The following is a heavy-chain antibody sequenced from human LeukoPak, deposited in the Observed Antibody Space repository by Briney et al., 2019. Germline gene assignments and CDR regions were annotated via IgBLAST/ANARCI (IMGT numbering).Heavy chain of an antibody. Sequence: GASVKVSCKASGYTFTGYYMHWVRQAPGQGLEWMGWINPNSGGTNYAQKFQGRVTMTRDTSISTAYMELSRLRSDDTAVYYCAGSIAARRVYYYYMDVWGKGTTVTVSS. CDR2: INPNSGGT. CDR1: GYTFTGYY. J-gene: IGHJ6*03. V-gene: IGHV1-2*02. D-gene: IGHD6-6*01. CDR3: AGSIAARRVYYYYMDV.